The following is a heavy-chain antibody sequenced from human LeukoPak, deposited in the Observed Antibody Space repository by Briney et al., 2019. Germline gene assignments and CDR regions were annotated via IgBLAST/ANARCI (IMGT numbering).Heavy chain of an antibody. V-gene: IGHV4-30-2*01. D-gene: IGHD1/OR15-1a*01. CDR2: IYPVGST. CDR3: ASVGLTATTSYFDD. CDR1: GGSISSGAYS. Sequence: SQTLSLTCAVSGGSISSGAYSWSWIRQPPGKALEWIGYIYPVGSTYYNSSLKSRVTMSIDRSKNQFSLRLSSVTAADTAMYYCASVGLTATTSYFDDWGRGFQVTVSS. J-gene: IGHJ4*02.